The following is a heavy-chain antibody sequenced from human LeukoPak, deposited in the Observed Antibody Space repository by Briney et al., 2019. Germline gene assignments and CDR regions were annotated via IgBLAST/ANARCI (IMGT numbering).Heavy chain of an antibody. J-gene: IGHJ3*02. CDR1: GFTFSSYA. Sequence: PGRSLRLSCAASGFTFSSYAMHWVRQAPGKGLEWVAVISYDGSNKYYADSVKGRFTISRDNSKNTLYLQMNSLRAEDTAVYYCARDEAFPDALDIWGQGTMVTVSS. V-gene: IGHV3-30*04. CDR3: ARDEAFPDALDI. CDR2: ISYDGSNK.